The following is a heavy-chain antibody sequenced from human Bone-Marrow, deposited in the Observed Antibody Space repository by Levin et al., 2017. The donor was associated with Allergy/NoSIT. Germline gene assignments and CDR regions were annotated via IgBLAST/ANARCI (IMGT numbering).Heavy chain of an antibody. CDR1: GFTFSSYE. D-gene: IGHD1-26*01. CDR2: ISSSGSTI. J-gene: IGHJ4*02. Sequence: GGSLRLSCAASGFTFSSYEMNWVRQAPGKGLEWVSYISSSGSTIYYADSVKGRFTISRDNAKNSLYLQMNSLRAEDTAVYYCARDLVGAVGGIYWGQGTLVTVSS. CDR3: ARDLVGAVGGIY. V-gene: IGHV3-48*03.